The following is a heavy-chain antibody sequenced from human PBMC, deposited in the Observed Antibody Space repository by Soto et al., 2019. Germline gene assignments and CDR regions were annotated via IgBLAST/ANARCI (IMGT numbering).Heavy chain of an antibody. Sequence: SVKVSCKASGGTFSSYAISWVRQAPGQGLEWMGGIIPIFGTANYAQKFQGRVTITADKSTSTAYMELSSLRSEDTAMYYCARPNLIRYAGGWDYWGQGTLVTVSS. CDR1: GGTFSSYA. CDR3: ARPNLIRYAGGWDY. V-gene: IGHV1-69*06. D-gene: IGHD6-19*01. J-gene: IGHJ4*02. CDR2: IIPIFGTA.